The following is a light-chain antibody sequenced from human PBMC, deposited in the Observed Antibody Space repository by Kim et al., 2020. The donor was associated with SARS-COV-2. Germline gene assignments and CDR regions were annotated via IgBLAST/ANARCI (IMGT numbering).Light chain of an antibody. V-gene: IGLV2-14*03. J-gene: IGLJ2*01. CDR3: SSYTSSSTLV. Sequence: GQSITISCTGTSSDVGGYNYVSWYQQHPGKAPKLMIYDVSKRPSGVSNRFSGSKSGNTASLTISGLQAEDEVDYYCSSYTSSSTLVFGGGTQLTVL. CDR2: DVS. CDR1: SSDVGGYNY.